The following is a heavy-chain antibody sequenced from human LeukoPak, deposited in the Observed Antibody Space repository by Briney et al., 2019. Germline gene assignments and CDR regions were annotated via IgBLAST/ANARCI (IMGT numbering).Heavy chain of an antibody. D-gene: IGHD3-10*01. CDR2: IWYDGSNK. CDR3: ARVKRWFGELLNP. V-gene: IGHV3-33*08. CDR1: GFTFSTSW. Sequence: GGSLRLSCAASGFTFSTSWMSWVRQAPGKGLEWVAVIWYDGSNKYYADSVKGRFTISRDNSKNTLYLQMNSLRAEDTAVYYCARVKRWFGELLNPWGQGTLVTVSS. J-gene: IGHJ5*02.